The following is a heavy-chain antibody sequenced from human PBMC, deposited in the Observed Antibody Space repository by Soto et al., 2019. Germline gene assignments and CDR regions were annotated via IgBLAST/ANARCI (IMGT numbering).Heavy chain of an antibody. J-gene: IGHJ6*02. V-gene: IGHV3-21*01. CDR2: ISTSSSYI. CDR3: ARDYYYYGMDV. Sequence: PGGSLRLSCAASGFTFGSYTMTWVRQAPGKGLEWVSSISTSSSYIYYPDSVKCRFTISRDNAKNSLSLQMNSLRAEDTAVYYCARDYYYYGMDVWGQGTTVTVSS. CDR1: GFTFGSYT.